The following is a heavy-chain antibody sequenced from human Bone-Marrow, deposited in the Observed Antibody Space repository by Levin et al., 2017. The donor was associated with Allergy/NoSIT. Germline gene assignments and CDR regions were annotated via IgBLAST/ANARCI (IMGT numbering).Heavy chain of an antibody. CDR2: ISFDGNKK. CDR1: GFTVSRYG. CDR3: AKDLWEVLDYYYGIDA. D-gene: IGHD3-16*01. V-gene: IGHV3-30*18. Sequence: GGSLRLSCVASGFTVSRYGIHWVRQAPGKGLEWVALISFDGNKKYYGDSVQGRATISRDSTKNTVFLQLSSLRAEDTAVYYCAKDLWEVLDYYYGIDAWGQGTPVTVSS. J-gene: IGHJ6*02.